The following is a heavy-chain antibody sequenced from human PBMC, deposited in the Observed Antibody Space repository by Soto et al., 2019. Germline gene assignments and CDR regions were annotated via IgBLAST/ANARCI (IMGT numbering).Heavy chain of an antibody. Sequence: GGSLRLSCAASGFTFSSYAMHWVRQAPGKGLEWVAVISYDGSNKYYADSVKGRFTISRDNSKNTLYLQMNSLRAEDTAVYYCAREIAVAGYFDYWGQGTLVTVSS. CDR2: ISYDGSNK. D-gene: IGHD6-19*01. CDR3: AREIAVAGYFDY. V-gene: IGHV3-30-3*01. CDR1: GFTFSSYA. J-gene: IGHJ4*02.